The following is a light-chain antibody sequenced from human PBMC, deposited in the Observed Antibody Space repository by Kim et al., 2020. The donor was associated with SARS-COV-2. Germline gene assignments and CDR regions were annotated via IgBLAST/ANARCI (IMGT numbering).Light chain of an antibody. V-gene: IGKV1-39*01. CDR1: QSVSSL. Sequence: LSASVGDRVTITCRASQSVSSLVNWYQQKPGKAPKLLISAVSNLQSGVPSRFSGSGSETDFTLTITSLQPEDFATYYCQQGFSTYTFGQGTKLEI. J-gene: IGKJ2*01. CDR2: AVS. CDR3: QQGFSTYT.